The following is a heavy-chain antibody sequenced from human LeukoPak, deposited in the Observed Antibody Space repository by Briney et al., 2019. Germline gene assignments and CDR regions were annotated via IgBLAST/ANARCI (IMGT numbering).Heavy chain of an antibody. CDR3: ARDADIVATTRFAFDI. D-gene: IGHD5-12*01. CDR2: ISGSGGST. J-gene: IGHJ3*02. Sequence: PGGSLRLSCAASGFTFSSYAMSWVRQAPGKGLEWVSAISGSGGSTYYADSVKGRFTISRDNSKNTLCLQMNSLRAEDTAVYYCARDADIVATTRFAFDIWGQGTMVTVSS. V-gene: IGHV3-23*01. CDR1: GFTFSSYA.